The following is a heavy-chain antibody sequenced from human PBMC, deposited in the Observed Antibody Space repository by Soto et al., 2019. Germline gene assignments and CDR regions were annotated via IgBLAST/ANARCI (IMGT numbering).Heavy chain of an antibody. D-gene: IGHD3-16*01. CDR1: GCSISSYY. J-gene: IGHJ5*02. CDR2: IYYSGST. CDR3: ESPVGGGGWFDP. V-gene: IGHV4-59*08. Sequence: SETLSLTCTFSGCSISSYYWSWIRQPPGKGLEWIGYIYYSGSTNYNPSLKSRVTISVDTSKNQFSLKLSSVTAADTAVYYCESPVGGGGWFDPGGQEPLVTVSS.